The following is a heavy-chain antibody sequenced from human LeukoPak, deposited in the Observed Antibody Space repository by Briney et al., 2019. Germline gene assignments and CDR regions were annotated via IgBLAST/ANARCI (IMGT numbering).Heavy chain of an antibody. CDR2: ISVSGGST. J-gene: IGHJ5*02. CDR1: GFTFSNYA. D-gene: IGHD3-10*01. Sequence: PGGSLRLSCAASGFTFSNYAMSWVRQAPGEGLEWVPSISVSGGSTFYADSVKGRFTISRDNSKNTLYLQMNSLRAEDTAVYYCAKHYYGSGSYPNWFDPWGQGTLVTVSS. V-gene: IGHV3-23*01. CDR3: AKHYYGSGSYPNWFDP.